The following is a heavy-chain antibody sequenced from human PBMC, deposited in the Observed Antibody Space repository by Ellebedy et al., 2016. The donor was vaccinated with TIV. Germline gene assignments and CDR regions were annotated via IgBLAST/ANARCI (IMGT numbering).Heavy chain of an antibody. Sequence: AASVKVSCKASGYSFSIFGFSWVRQAPGQGLEWMGMINPSGGSTTYALKFRGRVTMTKDTSTSTLNMELSSLRFEDTAVYYCARSLEWLPGDYWGQGTLVTVSS. V-gene: IGHV1-46*01. D-gene: IGHD3-3*01. CDR3: ARSLEWLPGDY. CDR2: INPSGGST. J-gene: IGHJ4*02. CDR1: GYSFSIFG.